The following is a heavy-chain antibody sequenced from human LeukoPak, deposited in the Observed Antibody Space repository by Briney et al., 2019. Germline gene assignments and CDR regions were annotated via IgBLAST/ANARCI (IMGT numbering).Heavy chain of an antibody. CDR3: AKVRNMAVAVQPWGSADY. CDR2: ISSSSSYI. J-gene: IGHJ4*02. Sequence: GGSLRLSCAASGFTFSSYSMNWVRQAPGKGLEWVSSISSSSSYIYYADSVKGRFTISRDNAKNSLYLQMNSLRAEDTAVYYCAKVRNMAVAVQPWGSADYWGQGTLVTVSS. V-gene: IGHV3-21*01. D-gene: IGHD6-19*01. CDR1: GFTFSSYS.